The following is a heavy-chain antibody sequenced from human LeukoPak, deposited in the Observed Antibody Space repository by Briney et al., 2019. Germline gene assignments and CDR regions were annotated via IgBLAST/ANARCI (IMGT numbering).Heavy chain of an antibody. CDR2: INPNSGGT. CDR3: ARDTIGSGWYSPVDY. V-gene: IGHV1-2*02. D-gene: IGHD6-19*01. CDR1: GYTFTGYY. Sequence: GASVKVSCKASGYTFTGYYMHWVRQAPGQGLEWMGWINPNSGGTNYAQKFQGRVTMTRDTSISTAYMELSRLRSDDTAVYYCARDTIGSGWYSPVDYWGQGTLVTVSS. J-gene: IGHJ4*02.